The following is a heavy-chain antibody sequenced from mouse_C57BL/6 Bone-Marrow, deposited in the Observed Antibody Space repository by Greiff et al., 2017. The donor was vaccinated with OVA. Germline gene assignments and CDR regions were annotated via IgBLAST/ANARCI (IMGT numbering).Heavy chain of an antibody. J-gene: IGHJ1*03. Sequence: LVESGAELVRPGASVKLSCKASGYTFTDYYINWVKQRPGQGLEWIARIYPGSGNTYYNEKFKGKATLTAEKSSSTAYMQLSSLTSEDSAVYFCARRSPYYYGSSYWYFDVWGTGTTVTVSS. D-gene: IGHD1-1*01. CDR3: ARRSPYYYGSSYWYFDV. CDR1: GYTFTDYY. V-gene: IGHV1-76*01. CDR2: IYPGSGNT.